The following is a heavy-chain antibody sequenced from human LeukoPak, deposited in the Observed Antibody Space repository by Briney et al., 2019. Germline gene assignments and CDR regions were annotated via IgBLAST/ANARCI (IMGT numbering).Heavy chain of an antibody. CDR1: GGSIGSSTYY. CDR3: ARFGASHTDTSYFDS. V-gene: IGHV4-39*01. CDR2: IYYNGDT. J-gene: IGHJ4*02. D-gene: IGHD3-16*01. Sequence: SETLSLTCTVSGGSIGSSTYYWGWIRQPPGKRLEWIGHIYYNGDTYYNPSLRSRVTMSLDTSKRQFSLTLTSVTAADTAVYYCARFGASHTDTSYFDSWGQGTLVAVSS.